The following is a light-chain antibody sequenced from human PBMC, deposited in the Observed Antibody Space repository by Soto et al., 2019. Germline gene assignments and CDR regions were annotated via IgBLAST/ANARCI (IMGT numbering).Light chain of an antibody. V-gene: IGKV3-20*01. J-gene: IGKJ1*01. CDR3: KQYGSSPRT. CDR1: QTIRTNY. Sequence: DIVLTQSPGTLSLSPGERATLSCRASQTIRTNYLAWYRQKPGQAPWLLIYGAFNRAGGVQDRFSGTVSGTEFTLTISRLEPEDFAVYYCKQYGSSPRTFGQGTKVDIK. CDR2: GAF.